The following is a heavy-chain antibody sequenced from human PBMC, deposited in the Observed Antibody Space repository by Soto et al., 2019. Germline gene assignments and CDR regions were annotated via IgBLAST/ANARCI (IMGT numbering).Heavy chain of an antibody. D-gene: IGHD5-12*01. CDR1: GFTFSSYA. CDR2: ISYDGSNK. CDR3: ASGDIVATIYPSGYYYGMDV. V-gene: IGHV3-30-3*01. Sequence: QVQLVESGGGVVQPGRSLRLSCAASGFTFSSYAMHWVRQAPGKGLEWVAVISYDGSNKYYADSVKGRFTISRDNSKNTLYLQMNSLRAEDTAVYYCASGDIVATIYPSGYYYGMDVWGQGTTVTVSS. J-gene: IGHJ6*02.